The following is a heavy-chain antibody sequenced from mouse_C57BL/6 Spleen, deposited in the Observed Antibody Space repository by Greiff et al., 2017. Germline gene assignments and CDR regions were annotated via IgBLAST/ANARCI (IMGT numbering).Heavy chain of an antibody. J-gene: IGHJ2*01. CDR2: IHPNSGST. CDR3: ARPIYCYGSSDY. CDR1: GYTFTSYW. Sequence: QVQLQQPGAELVKPGASVKLSCKASGYTFTSYWMHWVKQRPGQGLEWIGMIHPNSGSTNYNEKFKSKATLTVDKSSSTAYMKLSSLTSEDSAVYDCARPIYCYGSSDYWGQGTTLTVSS. D-gene: IGHD1-1*01. V-gene: IGHV1-64*01.